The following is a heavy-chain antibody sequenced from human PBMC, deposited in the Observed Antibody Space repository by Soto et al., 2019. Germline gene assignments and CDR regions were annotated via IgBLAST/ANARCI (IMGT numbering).Heavy chain of an antibody. D-gene: IGHD2-15*01. V-gene: IGHV3-30*04. J-gene: IGHJ4*02. Sequence: QVQLVESGGGVVKPGRSLRLSCAASGFTFSSHAMHWVRQAPGKGLEWVAIISDAGRSQYYADSVKGRFTISRDNSKNTLYLQRNSLRAEDTSLYYCAKDRGRYCSGNTCYLFDYWGQGTLVTVSS. CDR1: GFTFSSHA. CDR2: ISDAGRSQ. CDR3: AKDRGRYCSGNTCYLFDY.